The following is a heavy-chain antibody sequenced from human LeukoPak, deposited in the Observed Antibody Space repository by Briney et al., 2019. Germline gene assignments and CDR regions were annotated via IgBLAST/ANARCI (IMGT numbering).Heavy chain of an antibody. CDR3: ASTDSRLHNKQYADY. D-gene: IGHD4-11*01. CDR2: INHSGST. V-gene: IGHV4-34*01. J-gene: IGHJ4*02. Sequence: SETLSLTCAVYGGSFSGYYWSWIRQPPGKGLDWIGEINHSGSTNYNPSLKSRVTISVDTSKNQFSLKLSSVTAADTAVYYCASTDSRLHNKQYADYWGQGTLVTVSS. CDR1: GGSFSGYY.